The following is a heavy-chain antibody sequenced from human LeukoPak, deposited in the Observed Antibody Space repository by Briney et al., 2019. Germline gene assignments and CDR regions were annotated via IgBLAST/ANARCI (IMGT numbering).Heavy chain of an antibody. V-gene: IGHV1-69*13. CDR2: IIPIFGTA. CDR3: AREPLDYGDYVDWFDP. D-gene: IGHD4-17*01. Sequence: SAKVSCKASGGTFSSYAISWVRQAPGQGLEWMGGIIPIFGTANYAQKFQGRVTITADESTSTAYMELSSLRSEDTAVYYCAREPLDYGDYVDWFDPWGQGTLVTVSS. J-gene: IGHJ5*02. CDR1: GGTFSSYA.